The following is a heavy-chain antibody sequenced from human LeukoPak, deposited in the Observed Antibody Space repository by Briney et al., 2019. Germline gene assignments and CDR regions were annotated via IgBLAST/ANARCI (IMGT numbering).Heavy chain of an antibody. V-gene: IGHV4-59*08. J-gene: IGHJ3*02. Sequence: PSETLSLTCTVSGGSIRSYYWSWIRQPPGRGLEWIGYLYYSESANYNPSLKSRITISLDTSKNHFSLKLNSVTAADPAVYYCARVGGYPLSAFDIWGQGAMVTVSS. CDR2: LYYSESA. CDR3: ARVGGYPLSAFDI. CDR1: GGSIRSYY. D-gene: IGHD3-22*01.